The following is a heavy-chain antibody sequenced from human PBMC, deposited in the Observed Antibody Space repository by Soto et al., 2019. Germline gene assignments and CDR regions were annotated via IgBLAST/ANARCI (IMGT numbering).Heavy chain of an antibody. J-gene: IGHJ4*02. Sequence: KPSEALSLICSVSGASIRSGGYYWSWLRRSPGKGLEWIGHIYYTGSTFYSPSLKSRLTISLDTSKNQFSLDLRSVTAADTAMYYCARIEMASIKWGRGTLVTVS. V-gene: IGHV4-31*03. CDR1: GASIRSGGYY. CDR2: IYYTGST. CDR3: ARIEMASIK.